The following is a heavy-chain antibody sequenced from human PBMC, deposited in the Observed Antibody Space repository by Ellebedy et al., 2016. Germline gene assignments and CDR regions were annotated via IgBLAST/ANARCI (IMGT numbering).Heavy chain of an antibody. J-gene: IGHJ4*02. CDR2: IFSNDEK. CDR3: ARRTRIAVDGRYEVWAFDY. Sequence: SGPTLVKPTQTLTLTCTFSGFSLSTSGVGVSWIRQPPGKALEWLAHIFSNDEKSYSTSLKTRLTISKDTSKSQVVLTMTNMDPVDTATYYCARRTRIAVDGRYEVWAFDYWGQGTLVSVSS. D-gene: IGHD6-13*01. V-gene: IGHV2-26*01. CDR1: GFSLSTSGVG.